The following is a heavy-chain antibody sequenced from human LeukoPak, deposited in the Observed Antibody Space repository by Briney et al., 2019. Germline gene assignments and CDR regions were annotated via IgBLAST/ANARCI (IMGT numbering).Heavy chain of an antibody. CDR1: GYTFTSYG. Sequence: APVKVSCKASGYTFTSYGISWVRQAPGQGLEWMGWISAYNGNTNYAQKLQGRVTMTTDTSTSTAYMELRSLRSDDTAVYYCARDLRRDFWSGSFNFWGQGTLVTVSS. V-gene: IGHV1-18*01. CDR3: ARDLRRDFWSGSFNF. D-gene: IGHD3-3*01. CDR2: ISAYNGNT. J-gene: IGHJ4*02.